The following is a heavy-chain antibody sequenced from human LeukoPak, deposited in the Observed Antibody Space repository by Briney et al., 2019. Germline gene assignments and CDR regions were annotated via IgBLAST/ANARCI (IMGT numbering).Heavy chain of an antibody. D-gene: IGHD3-22*01. CDR1: GGSFSGYY. Sequence: SETLSLTCAVYGGSFSGYYWSWIRQPPGKGLEWIGEINHSGSTNYNPSLKSRVTISVDTSKNQFSLKLRSVTVADTAVYYCARGTDFYDSSGYSHGPFDIWGQGTMVTVSS. CDR3: ARGTDFYDSSGYSHGPFDI. V-gene: IGHV4-34*01. CDR2: INHSGST. J-gene: IGHJ3*02.